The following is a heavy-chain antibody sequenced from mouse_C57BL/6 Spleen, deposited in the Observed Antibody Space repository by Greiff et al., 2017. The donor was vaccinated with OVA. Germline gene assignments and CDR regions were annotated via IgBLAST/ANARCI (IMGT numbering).Heavy chain of an antibody. J-gene: IGHJ1*03. D-gene: IGHD1-1*01. Sequence: EVQLQESGPGLVKPSQSLSLTCSVTGYSITSGYYWNWIRQFPGNKLEWMGYISYDGSNNYNPSLKNRISITRDTSKNQFFLKLNSVTTEDTSTYYCARDDYGIREDWYFDVWGTGTTVTVSS. CDR1: GYSITSGYY. CDR2: ISYDGSN. V-gene: IGHV3-6*01. CDR3: ARDDYGIREDWYFDV.